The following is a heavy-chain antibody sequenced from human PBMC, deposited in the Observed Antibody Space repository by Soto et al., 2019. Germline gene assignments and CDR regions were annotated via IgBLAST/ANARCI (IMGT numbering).Heavy chain of an antibody. CDR1: GGSISTNDW. CDR2: IHHTGSTT. CDR3: ATRDCTNNVCHFP. Sequence: SETLSLTCAVSGGSISTNDWWTWVRQPPGKGLEWIGDIHHTGSTTNYSPSLQSRVTVSIDKSENQFSLRLTSVTAADTAVYYCATRDCTNNVCHFPWGQGSLVTVS. V-gene: IGHV4-4*02. D-gene: IGHD2-8*01. J-gene: IGHJ5*02.